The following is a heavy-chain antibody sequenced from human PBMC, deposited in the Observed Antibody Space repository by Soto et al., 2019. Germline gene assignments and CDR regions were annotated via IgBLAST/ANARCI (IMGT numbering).Heavy chain of an antibody. CDR1: GFTFDDYA. CDR2: ISWNSGSI. J-gene: IGHJ4*02. D-gene: IGHD3-9*01. Sequence: EVQLVESGGGLVQPGRSLRLSCAASGFTFDDYAMHWVRQAPGKGLVWVSGISWNSGSIGYADSVKGRFTISRDNAKNSLYLQMNSLRAEDTGLYYCAKDIGSVDILTYFDYWGQGTLVTVSS. CDR3: AKDIGSVDILTYFDY. V-gene: IGHV3-9*01.